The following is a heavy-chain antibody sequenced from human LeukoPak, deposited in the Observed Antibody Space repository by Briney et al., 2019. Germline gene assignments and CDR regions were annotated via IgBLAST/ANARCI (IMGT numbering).Heavy chain of an antibody. CDR3: ASPYDSSGYYPEDYFDY. CDR1: GFTFSTYG. J-gene: IGHJ4*02. Sequence: GGSLRLSCAASGFTFSTYGMHWVRQAPGKGLEWVSAISGSGGSTYYADSVKGRFTISRDNSKNTLYLQMNSLRAEDTAVYYCASPYDSSGYYPEDYFDYWGQGTLVTVS. CDR2: ISGSGGST. D-gene: IGHD3-22*01. V-gene: IGHV3-23*01.